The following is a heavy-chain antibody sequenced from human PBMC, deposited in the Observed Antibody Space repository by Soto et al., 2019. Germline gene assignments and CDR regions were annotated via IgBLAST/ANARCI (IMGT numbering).Heavy chain of an antibody. CDR1: GFSFSTHY. Sequence: GGSLRLSCAASGFSFSTHYMNWVRQSPGKGLEWVSSINRDSTVIYYADSVKGRFTISRDNARNSLSLQMNSLRAEDTAVYYCARAPTKTTRGERPRYYYLDVWGKGTTVTVSS. CDR2: INRDSTVI. J-gene: IGHJ6*03. D-gene: IGHD3-16*01. CDR3: ARAPTKTTRGERPRYYYLDV. V-gene: IGHV3-48*01.